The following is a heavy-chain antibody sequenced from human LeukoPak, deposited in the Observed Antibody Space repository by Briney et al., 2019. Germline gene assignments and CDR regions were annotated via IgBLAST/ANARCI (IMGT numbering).Heavy chain of an antibody. J-gene: IGHJ4*02. V-gene: IGHV3-53*01. CDR1: GFTVITND. CDR2: LYSDGNT. D-gene: IGHD1-14*01. CDR3: ARGVEPLAANTLAY. Sequence: GGSLRLSCAASGFTVITNDMTWVRQAPGKGLEWVSVLYSDGNTKYADSVQGRFTISRDNSKNTLYLEMNSLSPDDTAVYYCARGVEPLAANTLAYWGQGTLVIVSS.